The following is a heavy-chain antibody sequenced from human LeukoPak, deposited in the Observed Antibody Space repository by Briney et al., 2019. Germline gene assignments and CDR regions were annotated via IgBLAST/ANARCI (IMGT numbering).Heavy chain of an antibody. CDR3: VTYEIAYSFGA. CDR2: IKSNAEGGTS. Sequence: PGGSLRLSCAASGVPFITAWMNWVRQAPGKGLEWVGHIKSNAEGGTSDYAAIAEGRFLISRDDSKNTLFLHMNSLKVEDTAIYYCVTYEIAYSFGAWGQGTPVTVSS. V-gene: IGHV3-15*01. D-gene: IGHD2-21*01. J-gene: IGHJ5*02. CDR1: GVPFITAW.